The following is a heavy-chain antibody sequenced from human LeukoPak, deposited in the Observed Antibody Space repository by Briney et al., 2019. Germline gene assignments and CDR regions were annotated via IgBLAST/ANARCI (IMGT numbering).Heavy chain of an antibody. J-gene: IGHJ4*02. V-gene: IGHV3-7*01. CDR1: GFTFNKYW. CDR2: INQDGNEV. D-gene: IGHD1-14*01. Sequence: GGSLRLSCEASGFTFNKYWMTWVRQAPGKGPEWVANINQDGNEVHYVDSVKGRFTISRDNADNSLYLHMNSLRAEDTAVYYCATDRDTRWQNRFDSWGQGTLVTVSS. CDR3: ATDRDTRWQNRFDS.